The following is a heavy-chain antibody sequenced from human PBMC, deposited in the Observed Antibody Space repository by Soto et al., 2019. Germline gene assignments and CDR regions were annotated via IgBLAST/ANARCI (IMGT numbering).Heavy chain of an antibody. V-gene: IGHV3-23*01. CDR3: TIYCSGVTCSGH. Sequence: GGSLRLSCAASGFTFYSYAVTWVRQAPGKGLDWVAAISDSGGSTYYADSVKGRFTISRDNSKNTVYLQMSSLRADDTAVYYCTIYCSGVTCSGHWGQGTLVTVSS. CDR1: GFTFYSYA. CDR2: ISDSGGST. J-gene: IGHJ4*02. D-gene: IGHD2-15*01.